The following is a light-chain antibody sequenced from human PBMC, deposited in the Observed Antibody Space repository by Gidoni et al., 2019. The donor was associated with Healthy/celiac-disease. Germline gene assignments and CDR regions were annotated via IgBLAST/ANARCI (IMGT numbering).Light chain of an antibody. CDR2: DVS. CDR1: SSDVGGYNY. V-gene: IGLV2-14*01. Sequence: QSALTQPASVSGSPGPSITISCTGTSSDVGGYNYVSWYQQHPGKAPKLMIYDVSNRPSGVSNRFSCSKSGNTASLTISVLQAEDEADYYCSSYTSSSTWVFGGGTKLTVL. J-gene: IGLJ3*02. CDR3: SSYTSSSTWV.